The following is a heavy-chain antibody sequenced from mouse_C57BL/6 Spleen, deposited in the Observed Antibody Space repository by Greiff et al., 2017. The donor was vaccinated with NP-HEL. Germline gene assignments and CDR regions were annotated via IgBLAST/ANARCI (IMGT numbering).Heavy chain of an antibody. D-gene: IGHD1-1*01. CDR1: GYTFTSYW. Sequence: QVQLQQPGAELVRPGSSVKLSCKASGYTFTSYWMHWVKQRPIQGLEWIGNIDPSDSETHYNQKFKDKATLTVDKSSSTAYMQLSSLTSEDSAVYYCARGSYDWYFDVWGTGTTVTVSS. CDR2: IDPSDSET. CDR3: ARGSYDWYFDV. V-gene: IGHV1-52*01. J-gene: IGHJ1*03.